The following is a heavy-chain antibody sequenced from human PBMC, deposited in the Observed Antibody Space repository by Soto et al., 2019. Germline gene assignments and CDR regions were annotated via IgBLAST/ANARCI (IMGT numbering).Heavy chain of an antibody. Sequence: GGSLRLSCAASGFTFSSYAMHWVRQAPGKGLEWVAVISYDGSNKYYADSVKGRFTISRDNSKKTLYLQMNSLKAEDTAVYYCARGYYDFWSGYYYYYYGMDVWGQGTTVTVSS. V-gene: IGHV3-30-3*01. CDR3: ARGYYDFWSGYYYYYYGMDV. J-gene: IGHJ6*02. CDR1: GFTFSSYA. CDR2: ISYDGSNK. D-gene: IGHD3-3*01.